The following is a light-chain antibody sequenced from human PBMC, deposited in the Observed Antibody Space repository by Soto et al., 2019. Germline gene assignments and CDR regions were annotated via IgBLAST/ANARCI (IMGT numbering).Light chain of an antibody. CDR1: SSDIGGYKY. CDR2: EVS. CDR3: TSYSRYRVLV. V-gene: IGLV2-14*01. J-gene: IGLJ3*02. Sequence: QSALTQPASVSGSLGQSITICCTGTSSDIGGYKYVSWYQQHPGKAPKLIIFEVSNRPSGVSDRFSGSNSSNTASLTISGLQAEDEADYYCTSYSRYRVLVFGGGTKLTVL.